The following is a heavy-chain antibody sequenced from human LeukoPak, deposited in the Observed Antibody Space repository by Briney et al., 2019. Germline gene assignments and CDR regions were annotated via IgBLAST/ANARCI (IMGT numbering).Heavy chain of an antibody. CDR1: GFTFINTG. V-gene: IGHV3-30*02. Sequence: GGSLRLSCAASGFTFINTGLTWFGRPPGKGLGWVTFIKFDGSNKYYADSVRCRFTISRDNSKNTLYLQMNSLRAEDTAVFYCAKDHVGFYYGSGNFIDYWGQGTLVTVSS. CDR3: AKDHVGFYYGSGNFIDY. J-gene: IGHJ4*02. CDR2: IKFDGSNK. D-gene: IGHD3-10*01.